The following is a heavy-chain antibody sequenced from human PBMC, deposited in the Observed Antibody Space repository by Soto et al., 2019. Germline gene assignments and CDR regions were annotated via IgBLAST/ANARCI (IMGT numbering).Heavy chain of an antibody. Sequence: QVHLQESGPGLVKPSATLSLTCTVSGGAISSYYWTWIRQPAGKGLEWIGRIYSSGSTKYNPSLQSRVTMSLDTSKNQFSLRLTSVTAADTALYYCERGERFSDWFDPWGQGTLCTVSS. CDR1: GGAISSYY. CDR2: IYSSGST. J-gene: IGHJ5*02. D-gene: IGHD3-3*01. CDR3: ERGERFSDWFDP. V-gene: IGHV4-4*07.